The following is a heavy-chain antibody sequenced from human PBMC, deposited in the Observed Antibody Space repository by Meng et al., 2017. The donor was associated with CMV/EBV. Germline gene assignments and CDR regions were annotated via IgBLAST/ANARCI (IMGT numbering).Heavy chain of an antibody. Sequence: ASVKVFCKASGYNFTGYYMHWLRQAPGQGLEWMGWINPNSGGTNYAQKFQGRVTMTRDTSISTAYMELSRLRSDDTAVYYCARRYCSSTSCQRYFDYWGQGTLVTVSS. CDR3: ARRYCSSTSCQRYFDY. CDR2: INPNSGGT. V-gene: IGHV1-2*02. D-gene: IGHD2-2*01. CDR1: GYNFTGYY. J-gene: IGHJ4*02.